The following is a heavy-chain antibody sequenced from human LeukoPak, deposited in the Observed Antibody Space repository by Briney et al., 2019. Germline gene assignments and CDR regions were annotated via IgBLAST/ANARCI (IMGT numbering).Heavy chain of an antibody. CDR3: ARGMTTVTSFRTDDAFDI. CDR1: GGSISSGDYY. CDR2: MYYSGST. Sequence: SETLSLTCTVSGGSISSGDYYWSWIRQPPGKGLEWIGYMYYSGSTYYNPSLKSRVTISVDTSKNQFSLKLSSVTAADTAVYYCARGMTTVTSFRTDDAFDIWGQGTMVTVSS. J-gene: IGHJ3*02. V-gene: IGHV4-30-4*01. D-gene: IGHD4-17*01.